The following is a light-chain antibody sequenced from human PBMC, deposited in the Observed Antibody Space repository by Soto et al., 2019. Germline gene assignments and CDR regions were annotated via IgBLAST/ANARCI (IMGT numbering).Light chain of an antibody. CDR2: DNT. Sequence: QSVLSQPPSVSAGPGQRVTISCSGSSSNIGKYYVSWYQQVPGTAPTLLINDNTQRPSGIPDRFSGSKSGTSATLAITGLQTGDEADYYCATWDGGLTPQGVFGTGTKVTVL. V-gene: IGLV1-51*01. CDR1: SSNIGKYY. J-gene: IGLJ1*01. CDR3: ATWDGGLTPQGV.